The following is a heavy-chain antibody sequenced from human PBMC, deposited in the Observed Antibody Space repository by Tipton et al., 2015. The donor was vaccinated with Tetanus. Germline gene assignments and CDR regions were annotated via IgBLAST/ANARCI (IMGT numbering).Heavy chain of an antibody. CDR3: ARQLWGYWFDP. CDR2: IYYRGDT. CDR1: GDSISSSRFY. V-gene: IGHV4-39*01. J-gene: IGHJ5*02. Sequence: TLSLTCTVTGDSISSSRFYWGWVRLAPGKGPEWIGSIYYRGDTYHSPSLKSRVTMSVDTSKNQFSVTLSSVTAADTAVYYCARQLWGYWFDPWGRGTRVTVSS. D-gene: IGHD7-27*01.